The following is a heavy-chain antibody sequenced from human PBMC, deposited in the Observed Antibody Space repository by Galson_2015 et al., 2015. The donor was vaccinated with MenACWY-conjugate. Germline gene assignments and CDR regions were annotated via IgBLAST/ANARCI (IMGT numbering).Heavy chain of an antibody. Sequence: SLRLSCAASGFIINNNYMSWVRQAPGKGLEWVSLIYANGGTYYADSAMGRFTISRDVSKNTLFLQMNSLRPEDTAVYYCARYRVTRYHGHDPDYFDDWGQGTLVAVSP. J-gene: IGHJ4*02. CDR3: ARYRVTRYHGHDPDYFDD. CDR2: IYANGGT. CDR1: GFIINNNY. V-gene: IGHV3-66*02. D-gene: IGHD5-18*01.